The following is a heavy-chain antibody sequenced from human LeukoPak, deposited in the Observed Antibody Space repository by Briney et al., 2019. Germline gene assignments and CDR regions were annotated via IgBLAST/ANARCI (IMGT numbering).Heavy chain of an antibody. CDR2: VYYSGTT. CDR1: GGSVGSDNYY. D-gene: IGHD6-19*01. Sequence: SETLSLTCTVPGGSVGSDNYYWNWIRQPPGKGLEWIGYVYYSGTTNYNPSLESRLAISVDTSKNQFSLRLSSVTAADAAVYYCARLAYNSGCYFFDCWGQGILVTVSS. CDR3: ARLAYNSGCYFFDC. V-gene: IGHV4-61*01. J-gene: IGHJ4*02.